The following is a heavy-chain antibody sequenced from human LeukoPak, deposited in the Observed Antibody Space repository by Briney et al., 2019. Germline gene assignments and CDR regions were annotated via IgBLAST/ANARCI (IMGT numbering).Heavy chain of an antibody. CDR2: IYTSETT. CDR3: ARTDYGDYLIVAYYFDY. D-gene: IGHD4-17*01. Sequence: SETLSLTCTVSGGSISTYFWSWIRQPAGKGLEWIGRIYTSETTNYNPSLKSRVTISVDTSKNQFSLRLSSVTAADTAVYYCARTDYGDYLIVAYYFDYWGQGTLVTVSS. CDR1: GGSISTYF. J-gene: IGHJ4*02. V-gene: IGHV4-4*07.